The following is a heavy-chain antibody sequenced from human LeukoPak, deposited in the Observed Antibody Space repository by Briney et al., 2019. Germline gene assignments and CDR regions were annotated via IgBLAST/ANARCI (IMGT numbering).Heavy chain of an antibody. CDR3: ARDDTYYDYVWGKNT. Sequence: PSETLSLTCAVYGGSFSGYYWSWIRQPPGKGLEWIGEINHSGSTNYNPSLKSRVTISVDTSKNQFSLKLSSVTAADTAVYYCARDDTYYDYVWGKNTWGQGTLVTVSS. CDR1: GGSFSGYY. CDR2: INHSGST. J-gene: IGHJ5*02. V-gene: IGHV4-34*01. D-gene: IGHD3-16*01.